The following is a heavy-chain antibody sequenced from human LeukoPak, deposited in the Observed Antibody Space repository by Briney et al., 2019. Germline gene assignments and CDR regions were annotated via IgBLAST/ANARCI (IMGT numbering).Heavy chain of an antibody. CDR1: GGSISSYY. V-gene: IGHV4-59*08. CDR2: IYYSGST. Sequence: SETLSLTCTVSGGSISSYYLSWIRQPPGKGLEWIGYIYYSGSTNYNPSLKSRVTISVDTSKNQFSLKLSSVTAADTAVYYCARYGNDSSGYYPIDYWGQGTLVTVSS. CDR3: ARYGNDSSGYYPIDY. J-gene: IGHJ4*02. D-gene: IGHD3-22*01.